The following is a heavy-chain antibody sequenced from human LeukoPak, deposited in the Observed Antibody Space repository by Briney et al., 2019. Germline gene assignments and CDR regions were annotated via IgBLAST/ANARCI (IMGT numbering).Heavy chain of an antibody. CDR2: IFQSGDA. CDR3: ARHFLRGGFDS. J-gene: IGHJ4*02. Sequence: SETLSLTCTVSGGSTSNYYWSWIRQPPGKGLEWIAYIFQSGDARYNPSLKSRVTIALDTSKNQFSLTLSSVTAADTAVYYCARHFLRGGFDSWGQGVLVPVSS. CDR1: GGSTSNYY. D-gene: IGHD5-12*01. V-gene: IGHV4-59*08.